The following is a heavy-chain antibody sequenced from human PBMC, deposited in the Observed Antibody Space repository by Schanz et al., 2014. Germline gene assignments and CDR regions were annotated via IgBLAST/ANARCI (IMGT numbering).Heavy chain of an antibody. Sequence: QVQLVQSAAEVKNPGASMRFSCKACGYTTTTYAMSWVRHAPGQGLEWVGWITVYTANTKYEQKVQGRVTMTADTSTNTAYMELRSLRSDDTAVYYCARDAADFYDILTEEDYWGQGTLVTVSS. J-gene: IGHJ4*02. CDR3: ARDAADFYDILTEEDY. CDR2: ITVYTANT. CDR1: GYTTTTYA. D-gene: IGHD3-9*01. V-gene: IGHV1-18*01.